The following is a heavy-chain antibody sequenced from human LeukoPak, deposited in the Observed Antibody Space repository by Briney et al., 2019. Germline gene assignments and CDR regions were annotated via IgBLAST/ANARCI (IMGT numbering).Heavy chain of an antibody. D-gene: IGHD3-10*01. CDR1: GYTFTGYY. CDR2: INPNSGGT. J-gene: IGHJ6*03. CDR3: ARDGTMVRGVGNYYYYMDV. V-gene: IGHV1-2*02. Sequence: ASVKVSCKASGYTFTGYYMHWVRQAPGQGLEWMGWINPNSGGTNYAQKFQGRVTMTRDTSISTAYMELSRLRSDDTAVYYCARDGTMVRGVGNYYYYMDVWGKGTTVTVSS.